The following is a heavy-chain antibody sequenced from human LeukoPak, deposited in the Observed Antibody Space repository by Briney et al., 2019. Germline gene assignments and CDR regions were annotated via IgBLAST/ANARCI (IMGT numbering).Heavy chain of an antibody. J-gene: IGHJ3*02. CDR3: ARHLSGTGAFDI. D-gene: IGHD3-10*01. CDR2: IKQDGSEK. Sequence: GGSLRLSCAAPGFTFSSYWMHWVRQAPGKGLEWVANIKQDGSEKYYVDSVKGRFTISRDNAKNSLYLQMDTLRAEDTAVYYCARHLSGTGAFDIWGQGAMVTVSS. V-gene: IGHV3-7*04. CDR1: GFTFSSYW.